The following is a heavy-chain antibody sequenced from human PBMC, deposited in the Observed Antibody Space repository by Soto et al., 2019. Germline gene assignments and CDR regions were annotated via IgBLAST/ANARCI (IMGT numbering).Heavy chain of an antibody. Sequence: GGFLRLSCAASGFTFSSYGMHWVRQAPGKGLEWVAVIWYDGSNKYYADSVKGPFTISRDNSKNTLYLQMNSLRAEDTAVYYCAREEYYDFWSGYSPKVGYYYYYGMDVWGQGTTVTVSS. V-gene: IGHV3-33*01. CDR2: IWYDGSNK. J-gene: IGHJ6*02. CDR1: GFTFSSYG. CDR3: AREEYYDFWSGYSPKVGYYYYYGMDV. D-gene: IGHD3-3*01.